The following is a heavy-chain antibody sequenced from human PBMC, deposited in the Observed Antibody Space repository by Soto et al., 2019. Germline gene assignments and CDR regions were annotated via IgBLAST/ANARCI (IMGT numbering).Heavy chain of an antibody. J-gene: IGHJ3*02. D-gene: IGHD3-22*01. Sequence: GGSLRLSCAASTFPFSIYAMSLVRQAPGKGLEWLSAVSVSGGSTYYADSVKGRFTISRDNSKNTLYLQMNSLRADDKAIYYCAKDRYYDNTGQYASHAFDIWGKGTMITVSS. V-gene: IGHV3-23*01. CDR1: TFPFSIYA. CDR3: AKDRYYDNTGQYASHAFDI. CDR2: VSVSGGST.